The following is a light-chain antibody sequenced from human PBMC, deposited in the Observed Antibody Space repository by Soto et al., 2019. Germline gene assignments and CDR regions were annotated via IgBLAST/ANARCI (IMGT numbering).Light chain of an antibody. CDR1: SSDVGSYNL. V-gene: IGLV2-23*01. CDR2: EGS. Sequence: QSVLTQPASVSGSPGQSSTISCTGTSSDVGSYNLVSWYQQHPGKAPKLMIYEGSKRPSGVSNRFSGSKSGNTASLTISGLQAEDEADYYCCSYAGSSTSVFGGGTKVTVL. J-gene: IGLJ2*01. CDR3: CSYAGSSTSV.